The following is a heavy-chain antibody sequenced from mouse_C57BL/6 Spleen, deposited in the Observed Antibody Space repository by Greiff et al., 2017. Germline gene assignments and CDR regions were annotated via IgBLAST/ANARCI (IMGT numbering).Heavy chain of an antibody. CDR3: TTRDYDGSSYAMDY. Sequence: VQLQQSGAELVRPGASVKLSCTASGFNITDYYMHWVKQRPEQGLEWIGRIDPGDGDTEYAPKFQGKATMTADTSSNTAYLQLSSLTSEDTAVYYCTTRDYDGSSYAMDYWGQGTSVTVSS. CDR1: GFNITDYY. V-gene: IGHV14-1*01. J-gene: IGHJ4*01. CDR2: IDPGDGDT. D-gene: IGHD1-1*01.